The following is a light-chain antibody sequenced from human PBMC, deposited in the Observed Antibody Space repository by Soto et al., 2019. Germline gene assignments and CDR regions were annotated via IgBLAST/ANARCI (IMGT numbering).Light chain of an antibody. CDR1: SSDVGAYNY. J-gene: IGLJ2*01. V-gene: IGLV2-14*03. CDR3: SSYTISSTRV. Sequence: QSALTQPASVSGSPGQSITISCTGTSSDVGAYNYVSCYQQHPGKAPNFMIYDVSNRPSGVSNRFSGSKSGNTASLTISGLQDEEEADYYCSSYTISSTRVFGGGTQET. CDR2: DVS.